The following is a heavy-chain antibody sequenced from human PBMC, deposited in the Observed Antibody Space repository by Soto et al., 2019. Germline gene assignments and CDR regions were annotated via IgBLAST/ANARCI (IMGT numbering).Heavy chain of an antibody. CDR2: ISAYNGNT. Sequence: ASVKVSCKASGYTFTSYGISWVRQAPLQVLEGMGWISAYNGNTNYAQKFRGRVTFTRDTSATTAYMELSSLTSEDTAVYYCARDQRRDYDFWSGYSQGSDYWGQGNPVTVSS. J-gene: IGHJ4*02. CDR1: GYTFTSYG. V-gene: IGHV1-18*04. D-gene: IGHD3-3*01. CDR3: ARDQRRDYDFWSGYSQGSDY.